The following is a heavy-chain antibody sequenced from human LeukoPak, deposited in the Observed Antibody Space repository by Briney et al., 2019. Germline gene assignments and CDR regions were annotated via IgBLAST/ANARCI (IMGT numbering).Heavy chain of an antibody. D-gene: IGHD3-9*01. Sequence: PSETLSLTCAVSGGSFSDSYWSWIRQPPGKGLEWIGDIDHRGTSNYNPSLESRLTLSVDTSKNHFSLRLTAVTAADSAVYYCARHRRVREILTGYSRTDAFDIWDQGTSVIVSS. J-gene: IGHJ3*02. CDR3: ARHRRVREILTGYSRTDAFDI. CDR2: IDHRGTS. V-gene: IGHV4-34*01. CDR1: GGSFSDSY.